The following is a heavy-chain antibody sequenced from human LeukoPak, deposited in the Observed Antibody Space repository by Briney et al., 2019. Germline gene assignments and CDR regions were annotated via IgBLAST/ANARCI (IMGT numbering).Heavy chain of an antibody. CDR2: IYYSGST. D-gene: IGHD5-12*01. CDR1: GGSISSYY. CDR3: ARQHNGYDLGYYYYYGMDV. J-gene: IGHJ6*02. Sequence: SETLSLTCTVSGGSISSYYWSWIRQPPGKGLEWLGYIYYSGSTKYNPSLKSRVTISVDTSKNQFSLKLNSVTAADTAVYYCARQHNGYDLGYYYYYGMDVWGQGTTVTVSS. V-gene: IGHV4-59*08.